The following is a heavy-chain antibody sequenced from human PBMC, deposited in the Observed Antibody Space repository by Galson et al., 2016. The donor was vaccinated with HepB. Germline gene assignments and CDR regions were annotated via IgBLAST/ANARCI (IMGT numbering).Heavy chain of an antibody. CDR1: GFTFSSFA. CDR2: ISGRGDRI. Sequence: SLRLSCAASGFTFSSFAMRWVRRAPGKGLEWVSAISGRGDRIRYAESVKGRFIISRDNSKNSLDVEMKSLRVEDTAVYYCAKEGWFGELLYGHFDFWGQGTLVTVSS. J-gene: IGHJ4*02. CDR3: AKEGWFGELLYGHFDF. V-gene: IGHV3-23*01. D-gene: IGHD3-10*01.